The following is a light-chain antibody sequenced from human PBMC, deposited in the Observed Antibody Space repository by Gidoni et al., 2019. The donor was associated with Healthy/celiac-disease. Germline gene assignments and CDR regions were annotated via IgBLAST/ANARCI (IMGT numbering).Light chain of an antibody. J-gene: IGLJ1*01. Sequence: QSALTQPASVSGSPGQSITISCTGTSSHVGGYNYVSWYQQHPGKAPKLMIYEVSNRPSGVSNRFSGSKSGNTAALTISGLQAEDEADYYCCSYTSSSTLYVFGTGTKVTVL. CDR1: SSHVGGYNY. V-gene: IGLV2-14*01. CDR3: CSYTSSSTLYV. CDR2: EVS.